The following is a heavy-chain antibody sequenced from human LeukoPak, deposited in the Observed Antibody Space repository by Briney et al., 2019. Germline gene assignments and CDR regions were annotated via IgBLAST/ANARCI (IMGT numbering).Heavy chain of an antibody. CDR3: ARLGSSSWYFDY. Sequence: GESLKISCKGSGYYFNNYWITWVRQMPGKGLEWMGIIYPDDSQTRYSPSFQGQVTISADKSIRTAYLQWRSLKASDTAMYYCARLGSSSWYFDYWGQGTLVTVSS. D-gene: IGHD6-13*01. J-gene: IGHJ4*02. V-gene: IGHV5-51*03. CDR1: GYYFNNYW. CDR2: IYPDDSQT.